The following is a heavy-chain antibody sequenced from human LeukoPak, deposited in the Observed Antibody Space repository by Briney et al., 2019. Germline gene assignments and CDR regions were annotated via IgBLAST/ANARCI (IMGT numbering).Heavy chain of an antibody. J-gene: IGHJ5*02. D-gene: IGHD3-3*01. CDR2: ISYDGSNK. Sequence: PGGSLRLSCAASGFTFSSYGMHWVRQAPRKGLEWVAVISYDGSNKYYADSVKGRFTISRDNSKNTLYLQMNSLRAEDTAVYYCAKDGDFWSGFAPGFDPWGQGTLVTVSS. CDR3: AKDGDFWSGFAPGFDP. CDR1: GFTFSSYG. V-gene: IGHV3-30*18.